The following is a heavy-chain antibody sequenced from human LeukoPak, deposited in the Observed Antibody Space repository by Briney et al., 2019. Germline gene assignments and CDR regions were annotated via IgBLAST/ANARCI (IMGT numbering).Heavy chain of an antibody. D-gene: IGHD3-10*01. CDR1: GGSVSSGSYY. Sequence: SETLSLTCTVSGGSVSSGSYYWSWIRQPPGKGLEWIGYIYYSGSTNYNPSLKSRVTISVDTSKNQFSLKLSSVTAADTAVYYCASSLGGIRPDYWGQGTLVTVSS. CDR3: ASSLGGIRPDY. V-gene: IGHV4-61*01. CDR2: IYYSGST. J-gene: IGHJ4*02.